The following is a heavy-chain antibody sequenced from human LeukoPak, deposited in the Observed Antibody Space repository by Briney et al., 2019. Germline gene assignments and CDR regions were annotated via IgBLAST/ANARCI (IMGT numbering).Heavy chain of an antibody. V-gene: IGHV3-30*03. Sequence: PGGSLRLSCAASGFTFSSYGMHWVRQAPGKGLEWVAVISYDGSNKYYADSVKGRFTISRDNSKNTLYLQMNSLRAEDTAVYYCASHQPKQGGVDYWGQGTLVTVSS. J-gene: IGHJ4*02. CDR2: ISYDGSNK. CDR3: ASHQPKQGGVDY. CDR1: GFTFSSYG. D-gene: IGHD3-16*01.